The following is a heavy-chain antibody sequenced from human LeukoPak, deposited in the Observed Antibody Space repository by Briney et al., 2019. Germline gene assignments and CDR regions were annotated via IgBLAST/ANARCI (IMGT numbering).Heavy chain of an antibody. V-gene: IGHV4-39*07. CDR1: GDFISSHNYY. CDR3: ARGGALVVTDDAFDI. Sequence: SETLSLTCTVSGDFISSHNYYWGWIRQPPGEGLEWIGSIYHSGSTYYNPSLKSRVTISVDTSKNQFSLKLSSVTAADTAVYYCARGGALVVTDDAFDIWGQGTMVTVSS. D-gene: IGHD3-22*01. J-gene: IGHJ3*02. CDR2: IYHSGST.